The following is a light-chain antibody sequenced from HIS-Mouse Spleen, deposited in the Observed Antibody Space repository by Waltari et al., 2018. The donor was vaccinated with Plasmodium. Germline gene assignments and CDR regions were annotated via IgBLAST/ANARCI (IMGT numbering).Light chain of an antibody. Sequence: QSVLTQPPSASGTPGQRVTISCSGSSSNLGSNYVYWYQQLPGTAPNLLLYRNNQRPTGVPDRVSGSKSGTTASRAISGLRSEDEADYYCAAWDDSLSAGVFGGGTKLTVL. CDR3: AAWDDSLSAGV. V-gene: IGLV1-47*01. CDR2: RNN. J-gene: IGLJ2*01. CDR1: SSNLGSNY.